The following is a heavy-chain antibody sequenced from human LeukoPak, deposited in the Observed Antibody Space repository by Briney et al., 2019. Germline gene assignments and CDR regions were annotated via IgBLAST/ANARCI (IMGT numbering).Heavy chain of an antibody. Sequence: SETLSLTCTVSDDSINTYYWSWIRQPPGKGLEWIGYIYHSGSTNYNPSLRSRVTISVDTSKSQLSLKLNSVTTADTAVYFCARVRWLHAYYSYYYMDVWGRGTTVTVSS. J-gene: IGHJ6*03. CDR1: DDSINTYY. D-gene: IGHD3-22*01. CDR3: ARVRWLHAYYSYYYMDV. CDR2: IYHSGST. V-gene: IGHV4-59*01.